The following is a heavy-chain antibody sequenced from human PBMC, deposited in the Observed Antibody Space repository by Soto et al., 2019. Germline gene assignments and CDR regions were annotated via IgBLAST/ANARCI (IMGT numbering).Heavy chain of an antibody. D-gene: IGHD2-2*02. Sequence: LRLSCAASGFTFSSYAMHWVRQAPGKGLEWVAVISYDGSSKYYADSVKGRFTISRDNSKNTLYLQMNSLRAEDTAVYYCARDTQYLAGYYYGMDVWGQGTTVTVSS. CDR2: ISYDGSSK. J-gene: IGHJ6*02. V-gene: IGHV3-30-3*01. CDR3: ARDTQYLAGYYYGMDV. CDR1: GFTFSSYA.